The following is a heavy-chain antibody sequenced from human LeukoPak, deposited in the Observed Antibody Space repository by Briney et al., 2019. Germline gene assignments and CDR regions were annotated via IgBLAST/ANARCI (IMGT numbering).Heavy chain of an antibody. D-gene: IGHD6-13*01. Sequence: ASVKVSCKASGYTFTGYYMHWVRQAPGKGLEWMGWINPNSGGTNYAQKFQGRVTMTEDTSTDTAYMELSRLRSEDTAVYYCATDGRYLAAAGTWPLDYWGQGTLVSVSS. CDR1: GYTFTGYY. CDR3: ATDGRYLAAAGTWPLDY. CDR2: INPNSGGT. V-gene: IGHV1-2*02. J-gene: IGHJ4*02.